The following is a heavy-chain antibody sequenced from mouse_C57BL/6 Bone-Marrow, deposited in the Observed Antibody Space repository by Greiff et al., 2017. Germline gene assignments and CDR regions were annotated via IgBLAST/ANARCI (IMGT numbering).Heavy chain of an antibody. CDR1: GFTFSSYA. Sequence: DVQLVESGEGLVKPGGSLKLSCAASGFTFSSYAMSWVRQTPEKRLEWVAYISSGGDYIYYADTVKGRFTISRDNARNTLYLQMSSLKSEDTAMYYCTRDDGYSFYAMDYWGQGTSVTVSS. CDR3: TRDDGYSFYAMDY. CDR2: ISSGGDYI. J-gene: IGHJ4*01. D-gene: IGHD2-3*01. V-gene: IGHV5-9-1*02.